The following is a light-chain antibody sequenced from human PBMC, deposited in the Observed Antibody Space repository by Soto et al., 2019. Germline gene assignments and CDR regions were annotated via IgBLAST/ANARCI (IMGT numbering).Light chain of an antibody. V-gene: IGLV1-44*01. CDR3: AAWDDSLNGYV. J-gene: IGLJ1*01. Sequence: QSVLTQPPSATGTPGQRVTISCSGGSSNIGTNAVNWYQQLPGTAPKHLIYNNNQRPSGVPDRFSGSNSGTSASLAIIGLQSGDEADYYCAAWDDSLNGYVFGTGTKVTVL. CDR2: NNN. CDR1: SSNIGTNA.